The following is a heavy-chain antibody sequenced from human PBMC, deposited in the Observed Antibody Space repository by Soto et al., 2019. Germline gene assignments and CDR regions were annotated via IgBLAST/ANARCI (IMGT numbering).Heavy chain of an antibody. CDR3: ASLYDFWSGYKSGSYYYGMDV. J-gene: IGHJ6*02. V-gene: IGHV4-39*01. Sequence: SETLSLTCTVSGGSISSSSYYWGWIRQPPGKGLEWIGSIYYSGSTYYNPSLKSRVTISVDTSKNQFSLKLSSVTAADTAVYYCASLYDFWSGYKSGSYYYGMDVWGQGTTVTVSS. CDR1: GGSISSSSYY. CDR2: IYYSGST. D-gene: IGHD3-3*01.